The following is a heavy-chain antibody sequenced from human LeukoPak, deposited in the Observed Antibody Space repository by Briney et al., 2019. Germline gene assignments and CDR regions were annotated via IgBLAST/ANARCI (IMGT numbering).Heavy chain of an antibody. J-gene: IGHJ4*02. D-gene: IGHD3-22*01. V-gene: IGHV3-21*01. CDR1: GFSFSYYS. CDR2: ISRSSTYI. Sequence: PGGSLRLSCAASGFSFSYYSMNWVRQAPGKGLEWVSSISRSSTYIYYADSVKGRFTISRDNAKNSLYLQMSSLRAEDTAAYYCARGGVLYYYDSSGSVDYWGQGTLVTVSS. CDR3: ARGGVLYYYDSSGSVDY.